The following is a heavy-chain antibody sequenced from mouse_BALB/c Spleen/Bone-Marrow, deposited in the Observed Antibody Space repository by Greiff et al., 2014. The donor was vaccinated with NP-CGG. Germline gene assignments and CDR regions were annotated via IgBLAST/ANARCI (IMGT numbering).Heavy chain of an antibody. Sequence: DVKLQESGPELVKPGASMKISCKASGYSFTGYTMNWVKQSHGQNLEWIGLINPYNGGTSYNQKFKGKATLTVDKSSSTAYMELLHLTSEDSAVYYFARWDYYGYAMDYWGQGTSVTVSS. V-gene: IGHV1-37*01. D-gene: IGHD1-1*01. CDR3: ARWDYYGYAMDY. CDR2: INPYNGGT. J-gene: IGHJ4*01. CDR1: GYSFTGYT.